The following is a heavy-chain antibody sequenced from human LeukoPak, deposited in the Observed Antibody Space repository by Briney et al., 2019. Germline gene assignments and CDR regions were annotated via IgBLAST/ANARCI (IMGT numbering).Heavy chain of an antibody. CDR2: IYYSGST. D-gene: IGHD7-27*01. Sequence: PSQTLSPTCTVSGGSISSGDYYWSWIRQPPGKGLEWIGYIYYSGSTYYNPSLKSRVTISVDTSKNQFSLKLSSVTAADTAVYYCARDLGLGYFDLWGRGTLVTVSS. CDR3: ARDLGLGYFDL. V-gene: IGHV4-30-4*01. J-gene: IGHJ2*01. CDR1: GGSISSGDYY.